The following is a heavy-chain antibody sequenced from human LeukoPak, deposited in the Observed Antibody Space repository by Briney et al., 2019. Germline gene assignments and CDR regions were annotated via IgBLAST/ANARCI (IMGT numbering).Heavy chain of an antibody. Sequence: GGSLRLSCAASGFSFSSSWMSWVRQPPGKGLEWVADLNPDGSATTYYVDSVKDRFTVSRDNAKNFLYLQMNNLRVEDTAIYYCARDPHYGALDYWGQGILVTVSS. V-gene: IGHV3-7*01. J-gene: IGHJ4*02. CDR2: LNPDGSATT. CDR3: ARDPHYGALDY. D-gene: IGHD4-17*01. CDR1: GFSFSSSW.